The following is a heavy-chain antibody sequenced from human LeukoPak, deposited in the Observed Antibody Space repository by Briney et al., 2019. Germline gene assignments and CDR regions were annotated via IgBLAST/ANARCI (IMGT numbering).Heavy chain of an antibody. V-gene: IGHV1-2*02. Sequence: ASVKVSCKASGYTFTGYYMHWVRQAPGQGLEWMGWINPNSGGTNYAQKFQGRVTMTRDTSISTAYMELSRLRSEDTAVYYCARGRRVRGVINPSYYFDYWGQGTLVTVSS. CDR3: ARGRRVRGVINPSYYFDY. J-gene: IGHJ4*02. CDR2: INPNSGGT. CDR1: GYTFTGYY. D-gene: IGHD3-10*01.